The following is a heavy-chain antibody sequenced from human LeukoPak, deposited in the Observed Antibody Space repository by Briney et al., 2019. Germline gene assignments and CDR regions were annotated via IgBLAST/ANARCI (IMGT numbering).Heavy chain of an antibody. V-gene: IGHV3-30*18. D-gene: IGHD3-22*01. Sequence: GGSLRLSCAASGFTFSSYGMHWVRQAPGKGLEWVAVISYDGSNKYYADSVKGRFTISRDNSKNTLYLQMNSLRAEDTAVYYCAKDIDQSGGYYYPYWGQGTLVTVSS. CDR1: GFTFSSYG. CDR2: ISYDGSNK. CDR3: AKDIDQSGGYYYPY. J-gene: IGHJ4*02.